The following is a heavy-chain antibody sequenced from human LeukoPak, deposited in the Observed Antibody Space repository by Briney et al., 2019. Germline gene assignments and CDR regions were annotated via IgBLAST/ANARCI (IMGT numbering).Heavy chain of an antibody. V-gene: IGHV3-74*01. CDR1: GFTFSSYW. Sequence: PGGSLRLSCAASGFTFSSYWMHWVRQAPGKGLVWVSRINSDGSSTRYADSVKGRFTISRDNAKNTLYLQMNSLRAEDTAVYYCARDGGGGIVGASFDYWGQGTLVTVSS. J-gene: IGHJ4*02. D-gene: IGHD1-26*01. CDR3: ARDGGGGIVGASFDY. CDR2: INSDGSST.